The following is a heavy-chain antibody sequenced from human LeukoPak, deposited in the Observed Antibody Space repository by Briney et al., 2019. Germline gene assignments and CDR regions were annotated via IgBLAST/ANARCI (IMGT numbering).Heavy chain of an antibody. J-gene: IGHJ1*01. V-gene: IGHV3-66*02. CDR2: LYSGGST. Sequence: GGSLRLSCAASGFTVSSNSMNWVRQAPGKGLEWVSVLYSGGSTYYADSAKGRFTISRDNSKNTLYLQMNSLRAEDTAVYYCATSYCSGGSCYHQYFQQWGQRTLVTVSS. D-gene: IGHD2-15*01. CDR1: GFTVSSNS. CDR3: ATSYCSGGSCYHQYFQQ.